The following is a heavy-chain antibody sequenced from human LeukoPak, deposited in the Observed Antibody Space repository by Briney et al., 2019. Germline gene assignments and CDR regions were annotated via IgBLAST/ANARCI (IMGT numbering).Heavy chain of an antibody. Sequence: SETLSHTCAVYGGSFSGYYWSWIRQPPGKGLEWIGEINHSGSTNYNPSLKSRVTISVDTSKNQFSLKLSSVTAADTAVYYCARDTTSYDFWSGYRDYFDYWGQGTLVTVSS. D-gene: IGHD3-3*01. CDR2: INHSGST. CDR3: ARDTTSYDFWSGYRDYFDY. CDR1: GGSFSGYY. J-gene: IGHJ4*02. V-gene: IGHV4-34*01.